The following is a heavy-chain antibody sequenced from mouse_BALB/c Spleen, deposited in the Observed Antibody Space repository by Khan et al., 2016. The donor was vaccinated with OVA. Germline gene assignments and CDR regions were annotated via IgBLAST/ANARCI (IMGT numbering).Heavy chain of an antibody. D-gene: IGHD2-9*01. CDR3: ARAYYGNDREAMDY. Sequence: QMQLEESGPGLVAPSQSLSITCTVSGFSLTGYGVNWVRQPPGKGLEWLGMIWGDGSTDYTSALKSRLSISTDNSKCPVFLKMNMLQTDDTARYYCARAYYGNDREAMDYWGQGTSVTVSS. V-gene: IGHV2-6-7*01. CDR2: IWGDGST. J-gene: IGHJ4*01. CDR1: GFSLTGYG.